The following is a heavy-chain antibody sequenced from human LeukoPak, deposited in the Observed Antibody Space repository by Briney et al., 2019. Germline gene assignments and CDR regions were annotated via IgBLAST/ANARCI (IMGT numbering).Heavy chain of an antibody. CDR1: GGSFSGYY. J-gene: IGHJ6*03. V-gene: IGHV4-34*01. D-gene: IGHD3-10*01. Sequence: SETLSLTCAVYGGSFSGYYWGWIRQPPGKGLEWIGSIYYSGSTYYNPSLKSRVTISVDTSKNQFSLKLSSVTAADTAVYYCARAVLLWFGELSYYHYYYMDVWGKGTTVTVSS. CDR3: ARAVLLWFGELSYYHYYYMDV. CDR2: IYYSGST.